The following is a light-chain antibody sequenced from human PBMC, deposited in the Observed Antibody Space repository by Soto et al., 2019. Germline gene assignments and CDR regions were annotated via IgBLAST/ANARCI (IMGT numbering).Light chain of an antibody. CDR1: SSDVGGYNY. CDR3: SSYAGSNSHVV. V-gene: IGLV2-8*01. Sequence: QSALTQPPSASGSPGQSVTISCTGTSSDVGGYNYVSWYQQHPGKAPKLMIYEVSKRPSGVPDCFSGSKSGNTASLTVSGLQAEDEADYYCSSYAGSNSHVVFGGGTKLTVL. J-gene: IGLJ2*01. CDR2: EVS.